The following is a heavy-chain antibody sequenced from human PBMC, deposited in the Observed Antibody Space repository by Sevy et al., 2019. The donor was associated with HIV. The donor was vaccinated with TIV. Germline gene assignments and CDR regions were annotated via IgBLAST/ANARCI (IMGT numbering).Heavy chain of an antibody. D-gene: IGHD3-9*01. CDR3: ARGFAIEGLYFDF. Sequence: SETRSLSCSFSGDFISTYYWTWIRQAPGKGVDWIGSIQYSGTTNYNPSLKSRVTISIDTSKNQFSLNLSSVTAADTALYFCARGFAIEGLYFDFWGQGILVTVSS. CDR2: IQYSGTT. J-gene: IGHJ4*02. CDR1: GDFISTYY. V-gene: IGHV4-59*13.